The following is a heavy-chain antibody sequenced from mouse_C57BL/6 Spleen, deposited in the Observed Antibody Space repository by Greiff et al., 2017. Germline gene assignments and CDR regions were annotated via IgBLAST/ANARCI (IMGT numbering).Heavy chain of an antibody. Sequence: VKLQQPGTELVKPGASVKLSCKASGYTFTSYWMHWVKQRPGQGLEWIGNIYPSNGGTNYNEKFKSKATLTVDKSSSTAYMQLSSLTSEDSAVYYCARQLRGARAMDYWGQGTSVTVSS. CDR2: IYPSNGGT. J-gene: IGHJ4*01. CDR1: GYTFTSYW. V-gene: IGHV1-53*01. CDR3: ARQLRGARAMDY. D-gene: IGHD3-2*02.